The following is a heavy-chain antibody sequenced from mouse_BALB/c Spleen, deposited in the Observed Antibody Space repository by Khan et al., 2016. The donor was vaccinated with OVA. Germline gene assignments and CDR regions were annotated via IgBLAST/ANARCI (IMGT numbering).Heavy chain of an antibody. J-gene: IGHJ3*01. CDR3: ASGYDFFAS. CDR2: VNPNNGDS. D-gene: IGHD2-14*01. CDR1: GYSFTLYY. V-gene: IGHV1-26*01. Sequence: VQLQQSGPDLVKPGASVKISCKASGYSFTLYYLSWVKQSHGESLEWIGRVNPNNGDSAYNQKFKDRATLTVDKSSNTAYMDFRSLTSEDSAVYSCASGYDFFASWGQGTLVTVSA.